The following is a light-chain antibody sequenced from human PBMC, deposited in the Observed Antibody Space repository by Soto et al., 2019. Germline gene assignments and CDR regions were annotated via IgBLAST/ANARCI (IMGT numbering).Light chain of an antibody. CDR2: GAS. CDR1: HIISSN. J-gene: IGKJ5*01. Sequence: EIVMKQSPATLSVSPGERTTLSCRARHIISSNLAWYQQKPGQAHRLLIYGASTRATGVAARSSGSGSGTEFTLTISSLQSEDFAVYYCQQYNTWITFGQGTRLEIK. V-gene: IGKV3-15*01. CDR3: QQYNTWIT.